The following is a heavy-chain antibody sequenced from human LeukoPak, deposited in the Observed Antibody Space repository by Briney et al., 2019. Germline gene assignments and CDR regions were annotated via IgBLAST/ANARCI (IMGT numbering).Heavy chain of an antibody. Sequence: RPGGSLRLSCAASGFTFSSFNMNWVRQAPGKGLEWVSSISSTSSLILYADSLKGRFTISRDNAKNSLYLQMDSLRAEDTAVYYCASGLEWELPRYLVGDAFDIWGQGTMVTVSS. J-gene: IGHJ3*02. CDR1: GFTFSSFN. CDR2: ISSTSSLI. V-gene: IGHV3-21*01. CDR3: ASGLEWELPRYLVGDAFDI. D-gene: IGHD1-26*01.